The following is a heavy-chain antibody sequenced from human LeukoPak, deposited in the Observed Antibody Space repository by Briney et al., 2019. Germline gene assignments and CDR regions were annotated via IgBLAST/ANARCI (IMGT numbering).Heavy chain of an antibody. J-gene: IGHJ4*02. V-gene: IGHV3-30*04. CDR3: ARDRYGYNSPCDY. Sequence: PGRSLRLSCAASGFSFNGFSMHWVRQAPGKGLEWVAVVSYDGSKKYYADSVKGRFTISRGNSENTLYLQMNSLRPDDTAVYYCARDRYGYNSPCDYWGQGTLVTVSS. CDR2: VSYDGSKK. D-gene: IGHD5-24*01. CDR1: GFSFNGFS.